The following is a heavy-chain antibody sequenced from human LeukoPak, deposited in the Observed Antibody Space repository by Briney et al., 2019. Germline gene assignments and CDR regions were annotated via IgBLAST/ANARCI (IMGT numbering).Heavy chain of an antibody. Sequence: SETLSLTCTVSGGSISSYYWSWIRQPPGKGLEWIGYIYYSGSTNYNPPLKSRVTISVDTSKNQFSLRVDSVTAADTAVYYCARDLYDDNRCFDFWGQGILVTVSS. V-gene: IGHV4-59*12. D-gene: IGHD1-14*01. CDR2: IYYSGST. CDR1: GGSISSYY. CDR3: ARDLYDDNRCFDF. J-gene: IGHJ4*02.